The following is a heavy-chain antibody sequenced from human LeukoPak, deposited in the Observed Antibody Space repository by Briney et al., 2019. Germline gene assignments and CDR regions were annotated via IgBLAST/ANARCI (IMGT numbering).Heavy chain of an antibody. CDR3: VKGSIQAVGNIR. D-gene: IGHD2-15*01. CDR2: ISTTGGST. J-gene: IGHJ1*01. CDR1: GFPLRNYA. V-gene: IGHV3-64D*06. Sequence: GGSLSLLCSPSGFPLRNYAMLWVRQSPGKGPEYVSAISTTGGSTYYADSVKGRFTISRDNSKNTLYLQMSSLTAEDTAVYYCVKGSIQAVGNIRGGQGPLVTVSS.